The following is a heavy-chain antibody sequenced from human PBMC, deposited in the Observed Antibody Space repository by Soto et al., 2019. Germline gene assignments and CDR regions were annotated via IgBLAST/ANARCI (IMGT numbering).Heavy chain of an antibody. V-gene: IGHV1-8*01. Sequence: QVQLVQSGAEVKKPGASVKVSCKASGYTFTSYDINWVRQATGQGLEWMGWMNPTSGNTGSAQRFQGRLTMTRNTSINTAYMELTSLTSEDAAVYFCARVHTVTTYFDVWGRGTLVTVSS. CDR2: MNPTSGNT. CDR1: GYTFTSYD. CDR3: ARVHTVTTYFDV. D-gene: IGHD4-17*01. J-gene: IGHJ2*01.